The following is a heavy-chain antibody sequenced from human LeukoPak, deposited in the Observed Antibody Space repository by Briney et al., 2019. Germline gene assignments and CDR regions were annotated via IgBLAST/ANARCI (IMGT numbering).Heavy chain of an antibody. Sequence: SETLSLTCTVSGGSISSYYWSWIRQPPGKGLEWIGYIYYSGSTNYNPSLKSRVTISVDTSKNQFSLKLSSVTAADTAVYYCARVGGGGSYYYFMDVWGKGTTVTVSS. CDR3: ARVGGGGSYYYFMDV. D-gene: IGHD3-10*01. CDR2: IYYSGST. V-gene: IGHV4-59*01. CDR1: GGSISSYY. J-gene: IGHJ6*03.